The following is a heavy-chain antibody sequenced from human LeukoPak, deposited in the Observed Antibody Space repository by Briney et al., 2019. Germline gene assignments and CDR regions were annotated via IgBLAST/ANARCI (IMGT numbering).Heavy chain of an antibody. CDR3: ARAAVDGRGDWFDP. D-gene: IGHD6-19*01. CDR1: GGSISSSSYY. CDR2: IYYSGST. J-gene: IGHJ5*02. V-gene: IGHV4-39*01. Sequence: SETLSLTCTVSGGSISSSSYYWGWIRQPPGKGLEWIGSIYYSGSTYYNPSLKSRVTISVDTSKNQFSLKLSSVTAADRAVYYCARAAVDGRGDWFDPWGQGTLVTVSS.